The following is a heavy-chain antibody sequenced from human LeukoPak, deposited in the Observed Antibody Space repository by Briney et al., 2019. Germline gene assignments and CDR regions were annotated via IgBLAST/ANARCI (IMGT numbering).Heavy chain of an antibody. D-gene: IGHD3-10*01. CDR2: INPNSGGT. CDR1: GYTFTGYY. Sequence: ASVKVSCKASGYTFTGYYMHWVRQAPGQGLEWMGWINPNSGGTNYAQKFQGWVTMTRDTSISTAYMELSRLRSDDTAVYYCARSGGSGSELPYFDYWGQGTLVTVSS. V-gene: IGHV1-2*04. CDR3: ARSGGSGSELPYFDY. J-gene: IGHJ4*02.